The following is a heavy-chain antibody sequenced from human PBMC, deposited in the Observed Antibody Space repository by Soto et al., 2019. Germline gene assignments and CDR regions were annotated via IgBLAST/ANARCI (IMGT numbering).Heavy chain of an antibody. CDR3: ARAGGVVAATPVVDY. Sequence: TLSLTCTVSGGSISSGGYYWSWILLHPGKGLEWIGYIYYSGSTYYNPSLKSRVTISVDTSKNQFSLKLSSVTAADTAVYYCARAGGVVAATPVVDYWGQGTLVTVS. V-gene: IGHV4-31*03. D-gene: IGHD2-15*01. CDR1: GGSISSGGYY. CDR2: IYYSGST. J-gene: IGHJ4*02.